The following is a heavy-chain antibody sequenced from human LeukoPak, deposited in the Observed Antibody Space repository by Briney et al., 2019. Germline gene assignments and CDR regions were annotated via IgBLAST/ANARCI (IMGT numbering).Heavy chain of an antibody. CDR3: ARDHKWAFDY. Sequence: PGGSLRLSCAASGFTFSSYSMNWVRQAPGKGLEWVSYIGSDGNSIHSAESVRGRFTISRDNAKSSLYLQMNSLTVEDTAVYYCARDHKWAFDYWGQGALVTVSS. D-gene: IGHD1-26*01. CDR2: IGSDGNSI. J-gene: IGHJ4*02. CDR1: GFTFSSYS. V-gene: IGHV3-48*01.